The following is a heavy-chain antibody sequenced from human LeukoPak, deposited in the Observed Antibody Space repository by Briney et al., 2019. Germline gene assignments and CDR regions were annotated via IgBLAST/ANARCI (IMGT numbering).Heavy chain of an antibody. CDR3: ARVEGSYSSFDY. Sequence: SETLSLTCTVSGGSISSYYWSWIRQPPGKGLEWIGYIYYSGSTNYNPSLKSRVTISVDTSKNQFSLKLSSVTAADTAVYYCARVEGSYSSFDYWGQGTLVTVSS. J-gene: IGHJ4*02. D-gene: IGHD3-10*01. CDR2: IYYSGST. V-gene: IGHV4-59*01. CDR1: GGSISSYY.